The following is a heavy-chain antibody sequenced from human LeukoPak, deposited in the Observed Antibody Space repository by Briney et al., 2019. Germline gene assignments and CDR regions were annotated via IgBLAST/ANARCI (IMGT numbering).Heavy chain of an antibody. D-gene: IGHD6-19*01. CDR1: GFTFGSYA. V-gene: IGHV3-23*01. CDR2: ISGSGGST. CDR3: AKTTAGYSSGRYPGWPVDY. J-gene: IGHJ4*02. Sequence: GGSLRLSCAASGFTFGSYAMYWVRQAPGKGLEWVSGISGSGGSTFYADPVKGRFTISRDNSENTVYLQMNSLRADDTAVYYCAKTTAGYSSGRYPGWPVDYWGQGTLVTVSS.